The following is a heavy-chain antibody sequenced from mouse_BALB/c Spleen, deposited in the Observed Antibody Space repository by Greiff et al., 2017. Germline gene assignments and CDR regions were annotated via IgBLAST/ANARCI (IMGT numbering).Heavy chain of an antibody. CDR3: AREVTTVVDYFDY. Sequence: VQLKESGPGLVKPSQSLSLTCSVTGYSITSGYYWYWIRQFPGNKLEWMGYISYDGSNNYNPSLKNRISITRDTSKNQFFLKLNSVTTEDTATYYCAREVTTVVDYFDYWGQGTTLTVSS. CDR2: ISYDGSN. V-gene: IGHV3-6*02. CDR1: GYSITSGYY. D-gene: IGHD1-1*01. J-gene: IGHJ2*01.